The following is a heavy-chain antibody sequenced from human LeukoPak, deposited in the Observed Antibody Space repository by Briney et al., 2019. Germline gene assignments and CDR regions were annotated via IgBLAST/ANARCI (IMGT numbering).Heavy chain of an antibody. V-gene: IGHV4-59*08. J-gene: IGHJ4*02. CDR3: AGHHPRNTVDF. D-gene: IGHD2-8*02. CDR2: ISDIGSI. Sequence: SETLSLTCTVSGGSISSYYWSWIRQPPGKGLEWIAYISDIGSINYNPSLKSRVTISLDTSKNQFSLTLSSVPAADTAVYYCAGHHPRNTVDFWGQGTLVTVSS. CDR1: GGSISSYY.